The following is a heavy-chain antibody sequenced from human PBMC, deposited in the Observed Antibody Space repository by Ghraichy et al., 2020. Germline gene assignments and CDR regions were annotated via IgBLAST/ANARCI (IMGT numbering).Heavy chain of an antibody. CDR3: VRGVVVAATHEDYYYYYGMDV. V-gene: IGHV1-69*13. J-gene: IGHJ6*02. CDR1: GGTFSSYA. CDR2: IIPIFGTA. Sequence: SVKVSCKASGGTFSSYAISWVRQAPGQGLEWMGGIIPIFGTANYAQKFQGRVTITADESTSTAYMELSSLGSEDTAVYYCVRGVVVAATHEDYYYYYGMDVWGQGTTVTVSS. D-gene: IGHD2-15*01.